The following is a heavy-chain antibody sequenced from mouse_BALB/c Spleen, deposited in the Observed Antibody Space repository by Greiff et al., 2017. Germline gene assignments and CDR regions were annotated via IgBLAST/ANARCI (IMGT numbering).Heavy chain of an antibody. Sequence: QVQLQQSGAELVRPGVSVKISCKGSGYTFTDYAMHWVKQSHAKSLEWIGVISTYYGDASYNQKFKGKATMTVDKSSSTAYMELARLTSEDSAIYYCAREGPMGGYDGDAMDYWGQGTSVTVSS. CDR2: ISTYYGDA. D-gene: IGHD2-2*01. J-gene: IGHJ4*01. V-gene: IGHV1S137*01. CDR1: GYTFTDYA. CDR3: AREGPMGGYDGDAMDY.